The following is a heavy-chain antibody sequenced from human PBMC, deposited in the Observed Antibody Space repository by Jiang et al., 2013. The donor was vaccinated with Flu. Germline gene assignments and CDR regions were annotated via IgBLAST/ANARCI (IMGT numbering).Heavy chain of an antibody. D-gene: IGHD2-15*01. CDR2: INLNSGGA. J-gene: IGHJ6*02. CDR1: GDTFTGYS. V-gene: IGHV1-2*02. Sequence: SGAEVKKPGASVKVSCKASGDTFTGYSMHWVRQAPGQGLEWVGWINLNSGGAIYAQKFQGRVTMTRNTSIRTVYMELSRLSSDDTAVYYCARKLSAVSSYYYGVDVWGQGTTVTVSS. CDR3: ARKLSAVSSYYYGVDV.